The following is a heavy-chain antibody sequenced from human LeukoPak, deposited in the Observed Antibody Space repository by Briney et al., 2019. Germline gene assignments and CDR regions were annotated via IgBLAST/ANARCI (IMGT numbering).Heavy chain of an antibody. CDR2: ISSSSSYI. J-gene: IGHJ3*02. V-gene: IGHV3-21*01. Sequence: GGSLRLSCAASGFTFSSYSMNWVRQAPGKGLEWVSSISSSSSYIYYADSVKGRFTISRDNAKNSLYLQMNSLRAEDTAVYYCASLSGLSTPRGAFDIWGQGTMVTVSS. CDR1: GFTFSSYS. D-gene: IGHD2/OR15-2a*01. CDR3: ASLSGLSTPRGAFDI.